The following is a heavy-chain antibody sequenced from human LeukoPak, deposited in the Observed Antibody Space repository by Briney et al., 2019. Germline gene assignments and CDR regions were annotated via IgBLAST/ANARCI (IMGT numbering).Heavy chain of an antibody. D-gene: IGHD6-13*01. Sequence: GASVKVSCKASGYTFTSYGISWVRQAPGQGLEWMGWISAYNGNTNYAQRLQGRVTMTTDTSTSTAYMELRSLRSDDTAVYYCARAWASMQQQLIPFDYWGQGTLVTVSS. CDR1: GYTFTSYG. V-gene: IGHV1-18*01. CDR3: ARAWASMQQQLIPFDY. CDR2: ISAYNGNT. J-gene: IGHJ4*02.